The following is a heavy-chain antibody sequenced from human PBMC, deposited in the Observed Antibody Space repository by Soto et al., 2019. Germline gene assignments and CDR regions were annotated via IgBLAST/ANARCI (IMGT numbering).Heavy chain of an antibody. CDR3: ARDHYVYDILTGYGYYYGRAV. Sequence: PSETLSLTCTVSGGSISSGDYYWSWIRQPPGKGLEWIGYIYYSGSTYYNPSLKSRVTISVDTSKNQFSLKLSSVTAADTAVYYCARDHYVYDILTGYGYYYGRAVWGQGSMVPGSS. V-gene: IGHV4-30-4*01. J-gene: IGHJ6*01. CDR2: IYYSGST. CDR1: GGSISSGDYY. D-gene: IGHD3-9*01.